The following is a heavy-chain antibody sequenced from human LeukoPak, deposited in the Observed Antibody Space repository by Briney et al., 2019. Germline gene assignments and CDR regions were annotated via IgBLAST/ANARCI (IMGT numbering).Heavy chain of an antibody. J-gene: IGHJ4*02. V-gene: IGHV1-2*02. CDR2: INPNSGDT. Sequence: ASVKVSCKASGYIFTDYYIHWVRQAPGQGPEWMGWINPNSGDTNSAQRFQGRVTMTRDTSISTAYMELSRLRSDDTAVYYCARDNYNWMFDFRGQGTLVTVSS. CDR1: GYIFTDYY. CDR3: ARDNYNWMFDF. D-gene: IGHD1-20*01.